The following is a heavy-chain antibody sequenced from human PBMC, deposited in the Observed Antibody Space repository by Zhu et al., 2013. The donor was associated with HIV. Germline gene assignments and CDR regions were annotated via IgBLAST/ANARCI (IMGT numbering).Heavy chain of an antibody. CDR2: INPTGGXS. D-gene: IGHD3-3*01. CDR1: GYTFTNNY. J-gene: IGHJ4*02. CDR3: ARGDFWSGYYLGDY. V-gene: IGHV1-46*01. Sequence: QVQLVQSGAEVRNPGASLKVSCKASGYTFTNNYIHWVRQAPGHALEWVGLINPTGGXSIYAQNFQGRVTVTMDTSTSTVYMEFSSLRSDDTAVYYCARGDFWSGYYLGDYWGQGTLVTVSS.